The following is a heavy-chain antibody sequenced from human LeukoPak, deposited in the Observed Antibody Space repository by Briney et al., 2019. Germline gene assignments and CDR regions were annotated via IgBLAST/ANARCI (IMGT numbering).Heavy chain of an antibody. CDR2: INPNSGGT. CDR1: GYTFTGYY. J-gene: IGHJ6*03. CDR3: ARVTESYYGSGSYYNAYYYYYYMDV. D-gene: IGHD3-10*01. Sequence: ASVKVSCKASGYTFTGYYMHWVRQAPGQGLEWMGWINPNSGGTNYAQKFQGRVTMTTDTSTSTAYMELRSLRSDDTAVYYCARVTESYYGSGSYYNAYYYYYYMDVWGKGTTVTISS. V-gene: IGHV1-2*02.